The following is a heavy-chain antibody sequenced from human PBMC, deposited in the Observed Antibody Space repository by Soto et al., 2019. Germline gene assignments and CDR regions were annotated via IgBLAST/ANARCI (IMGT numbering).Heavy chain of an antibody. J-gene: IGHJ4*02. CDR2: MTDTGLNT. CDR1: GFTLSSFA. D-gene: IGHD5-18*01. CDR3: AKGIGQLWLHLDY. V-gene: IGHV3-23*01. Sequence: EVQLLESGGGLVQPGGSLRLSCAASGFTLSSFAMGWVRQAPGKGLEWVSAMTDTGLNTYYADSVKGRFSISRDNSRNTLYLLMHSQRAEDTAIYYSAKGIGQLWLHLDYWGQGTLVTGSS.